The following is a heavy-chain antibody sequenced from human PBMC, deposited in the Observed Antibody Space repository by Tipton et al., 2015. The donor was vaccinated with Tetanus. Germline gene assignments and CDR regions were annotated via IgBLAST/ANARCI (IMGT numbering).Heavy chain of an antibody. D-gene: IGHD5-12*01. CDR3: VRGRGLGAYSLGFEY. CDR1: GGLITTGGYS. Sequence: TLSLTCTVSGGLITTGGYSWGWIRQPPGQGLEWLGYIYQTDSTYYNPSVRSRLTLSLQRSKNQVSLKLSSVTAADTAVYYCVRGRGLGAYSLGFEYWGQGALVTVSS. J-gene: IGHJ4*02. V-gene: IGHV4-30-2*01. CDR2: IYQTDST.